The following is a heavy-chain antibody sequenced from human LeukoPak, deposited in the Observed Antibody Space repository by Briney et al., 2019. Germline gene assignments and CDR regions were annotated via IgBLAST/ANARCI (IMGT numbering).Heavy chain of an antibody. CDR1: GGSISSISYY. V-gene: IGHV4-39*07. CDR2: IYYSGST. Sequence: PSETLSLTCTVSGGSISSISYYWGWIPQPPGKGRGGIGSIYYSGSTYYNPSLKSRVTISVDTSKNQFSLKLSSVTAADTAVYYCAREERYYDSSGYSYWGQGTLVTVSS. CDR3: AREERYYDSSGYSY. D-gene: IGHD3-22*01. J-gene: IGHJ4*02.